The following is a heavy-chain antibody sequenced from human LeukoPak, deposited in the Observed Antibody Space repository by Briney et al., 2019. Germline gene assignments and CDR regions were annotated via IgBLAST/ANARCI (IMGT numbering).Heavy chain of an antibody. CDR3: ARDNPLYYHDSSGFRPIDY. CDR1: GYTFTSYG. J-gene: IGHJ4*02. V-gene: IGHV1-18*01. D-gene: IGHD3-22*01. CDR2: ISAYNGNT. Sequence: SVKVSCKASGYTFTSYGISWVRQAPGQGLEWMGWISAYNGNTNYAQKLQGRVTMTTDTSTSTAYMELRSLRSDDTAVYYCARDNPLYYHDSSGFRPIDYWGQGTLVTVSS.